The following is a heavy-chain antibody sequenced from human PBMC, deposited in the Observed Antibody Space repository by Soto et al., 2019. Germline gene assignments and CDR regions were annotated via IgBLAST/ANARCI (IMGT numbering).Heavy chain of an antibody. Sequence: PGGSLRLSCAASGFTFSSYGMHWVRQAPGKGLEWVAVIWYDGSNKYYADSVKGRFTISRDNSKNTLYLQMNSLRAEDTAVYYCANAWRGGYYDMDVWGQGTAVTVSS. V-gene: IGHV3-33*06. D-gene: IGHD3-3*01. J-gene: IGHJ6*02. CDR3: ANAWRGGYYDMDV. CDR2: IWYDGSNK. CDR1: GFTFSSYG.